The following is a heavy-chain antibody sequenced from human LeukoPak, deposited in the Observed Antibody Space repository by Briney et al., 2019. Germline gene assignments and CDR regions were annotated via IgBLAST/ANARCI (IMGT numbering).Heavy chain of an antibody. CDR1: GFTLSNYG. V-gene: IGHV3-48*01. J-gene: IGHJ4*02. CDR2: ISSSRSTI. Sequence: PGGSLRLSCAASGFTLSNYGMNWVRQAPGKGLEWISYISSSRSTITYADSVRGRFTIFKDNAKNSLHLQMDSLRAEDTAVYYCARESPAFDYWGQGILVTVSS. CDR3: ARESPAFDY.